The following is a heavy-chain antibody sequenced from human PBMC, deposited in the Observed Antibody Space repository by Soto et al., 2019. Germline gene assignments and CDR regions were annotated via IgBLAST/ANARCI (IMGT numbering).Heavy chain of an antibody. CDR3: ARSFRRYFDFDS. CDR2: IYYSGST. V-gene: IGHV4-59*01. D-gene: IGHD3-9*01. Sequence: PSETLSLTCTVSGGSISSYYWSWIRQPPGKGLEWIGYIYYSGSTNYNPSLKSRVTISVDTSKNRFSLKLSSVTAADTAVYYCARSFRRYFDFDSWGQGTLVTVSS. J-gene: IGHJ4*02. CDR1: GGSISSYY.